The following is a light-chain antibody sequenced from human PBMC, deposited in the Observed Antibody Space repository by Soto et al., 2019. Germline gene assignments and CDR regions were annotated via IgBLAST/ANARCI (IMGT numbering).Light chain of an antibody. CDR3: QRYGISPWT. CDR1: HNVGTNY. J-gene: IGKJ1*01. Sequence: ETVLTQSPGTLSLSPGERATLSCRASHNVGTNYLAWLQQKPGQPPRLLIYDASVRAPGIPDRFSGRGSGTAFTLNIRGLEPEDFAAYYCQRYGISPWTFGRGAKVEIK. V-gene: IGKV3-20*01. CDR2: DAS.